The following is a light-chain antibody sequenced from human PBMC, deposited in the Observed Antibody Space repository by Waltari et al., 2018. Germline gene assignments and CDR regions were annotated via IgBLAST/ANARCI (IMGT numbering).Light chain of an antibody. CDR1: QSVRVY. CDR2: DTS. Sequence: EIVLTQSPATLSLSPGERATLSCRASQSVRVYLAWYQQNPGQAPRLLIYDTSNRASGTPDRFSGSGSGTDFSLSISSLEPEDFAGYYCQQRHNWPLTFGGGTKVEIK. V-gene: IGKV3-11*01. J-gene: IGKJ4*01. CDR3: QQRHNWPLT.